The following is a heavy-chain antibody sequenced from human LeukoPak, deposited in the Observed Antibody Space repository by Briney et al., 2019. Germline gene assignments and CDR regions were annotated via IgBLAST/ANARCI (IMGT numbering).Heavy chain of an antibody. CDR2: FHNSGTS. J-gene: IGHJ4*02. D-gene: IGHD6-6*01. CDR1: DDSISDYY. Sequence: SETLSLTCTVSDDSISDYYRGWIRQPPGKGLEWIGYFHNSGTSTYNPSLKSRVTISVDTSKNQFSLKLSSVTAADTAVYYCARSARRVSHFDYWGQGTLVTVSS. CDR3: ARSARRVSHFDY. V-gene: IGHV4-59*01.